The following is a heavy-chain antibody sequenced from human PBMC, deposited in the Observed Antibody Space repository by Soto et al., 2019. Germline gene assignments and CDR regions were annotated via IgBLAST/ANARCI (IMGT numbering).Heavy chain of an antibody. CDR2: IFSNDEK. V-gene: IGHV2-26*01. D-gene: IGHD1-26*01. J-gene: IGHJ4*02. CDR3: ARHGRGVGARPLDY. CDR1: GFSLSNARMG. Sequence: QVTLKESGPVLVKPTETLTLTCTVSGFSLSNARMGVSWIHQPPGKALVWHAHIFSNDEKSYSTSLKSSLTISKDTAKRQVVLTMTNMDPVDTATYYCARHGRGVGARPLDYWGQGTLVTVSS.